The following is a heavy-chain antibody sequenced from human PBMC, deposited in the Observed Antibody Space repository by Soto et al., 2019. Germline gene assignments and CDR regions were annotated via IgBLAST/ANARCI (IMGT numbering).Heavy chain of an antibody. V-gene: IGHV1-2*02. J-gene: IGHJ6*02. CDR2: INPNSGDT. D-gene: IGHD1-26*01. CDR1: GYTFTGYY. Sequence: QVQLVQSGTEVKRPGDSVKVSCKASGYTFTGYYVHWVRQAPGQGLEWMGWINPNSGDTYLAQRFQGRVTMYRDMSIGTAYIEVRGLTSDDTAEYYCAKGGAIVAAGTRVYLYNAMDVWGQGTTLTVSS. CDR3: AKGGAIVAAGTRVYLYNAMDV.